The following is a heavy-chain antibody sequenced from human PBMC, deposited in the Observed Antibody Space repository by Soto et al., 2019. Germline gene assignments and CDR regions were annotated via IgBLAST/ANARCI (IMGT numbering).Heavy chain of an antibody. CDR2: ISGSDGST. CDR1: GFTFSSSA. CDR3: AKSLNINWKNWFDP. Sequence: GGSLRLSCAASGFTFSSSAMNWVRQAPGEGLEWVSVISGSDGSTYYADSVKGRFTISRDNSKNTLYLDMNSLRAEDTAVYYCAKSLNINWKNWFDPWGQGTLVTVSS. J-gene: IGHJ5*02. V-gene: IGHV3-23*01. D-gene: IGHD1-1*01.